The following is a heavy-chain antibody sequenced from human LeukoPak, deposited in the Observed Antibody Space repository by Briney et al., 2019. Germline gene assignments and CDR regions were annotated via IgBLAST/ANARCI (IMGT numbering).Heavy chain of an antibody. V-gene: IGHV3-23*01. CDR2: ISASGGST. D-gene: IGHD6-6*01. J-gene: IGHJ4*02. CDR3: ARDLGPYSSSRVLLY. Sequence: EGSLRLSCAASGFTFSSYAMNWVRQAPGKGLEWVSAISASGGSTYYADSVKGRFTISRDNSKNTLYLQMNSLRAEDTAVYYCARDLGPYSSSRVLLYWGQGTLVTVSS. CDR1: GFTFSSYA.